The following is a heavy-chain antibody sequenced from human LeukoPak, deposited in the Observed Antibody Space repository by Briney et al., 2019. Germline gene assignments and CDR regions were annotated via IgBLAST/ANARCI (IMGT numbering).Heavy chain of an antibody. J-gene: IGHJ4*02. D-gene: IGHD3-3*01. CDR3: ARVVIGSVFGVVIRSGGYYFDY. CDR1: GYTFTSYD. CDR2: MNPNSGNT. Sequence: WASVKVSCKASGYTFTSYDINWVRQATGHGLEWMGWMNPNSGNTGYAQKFQGRVTMTRNTSISTAYMELSSLRSEDTAVYYCARVVIGSVFGVVIRSGGYYFDYWGQGTLVTVSS. V-gene: IGHV1-8*01.